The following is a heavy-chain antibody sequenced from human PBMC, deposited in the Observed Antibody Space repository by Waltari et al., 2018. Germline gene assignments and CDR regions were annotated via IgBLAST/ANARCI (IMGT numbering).Heavy chain of an antibody. Sequence: QVQLQESGPGLVKPSQTLSLTCTVSGGSISRGSYYWSWIRQPAGKGLEGIGRIYTSGSTNYNPSLKSRVTISVDTSKNQFSLKLSSVTAADTAVYYCARYSSSWNDAFDIWGQGTMVTVSS. D-gene: IGHD6-13*01. V-gene: IGHV4-61*02. CDR2: IYTSGST. CDR3: ARYSSSWNDAFDI. J-gene: IGHJ3*02. CDR1: GGSISRGSYY.